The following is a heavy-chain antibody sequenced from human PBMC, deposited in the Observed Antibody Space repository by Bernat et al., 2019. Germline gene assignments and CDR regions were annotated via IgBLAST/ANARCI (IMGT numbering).Heavy chain of an antibody. CDR1: GFTFSSFA. CDR3: AKRVSGWYYADY. D-gene: IGHD6-19*01. J-gene: IGHJ4*02. CDR2: ITGSGSTT. Sequence: EVQLLESGGGLVQTGGSLRLSCVASGFTFSSFAMSWVRQAPGKGLEWVSAITGSGSTTYYPDSVKGRFTISRDNSKNTLYLQMNSLRADDTAVYYCAKRVSGWYYADYWGQGTLVTVSS. V-gene: IGHV3-23*01.